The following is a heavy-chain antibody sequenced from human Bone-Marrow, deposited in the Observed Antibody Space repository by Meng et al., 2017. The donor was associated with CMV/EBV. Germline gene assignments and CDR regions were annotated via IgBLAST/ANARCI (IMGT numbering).Heavy chain of an antibody. J-gene: IGHJ5*02. CDR2: INPNSGGT. D-gene: IGHD6-6*01. CDR1: GYTFTGYY. V-gene: IGHV1-2*02. Sequence: ASVKVSCKASGYTFTGYYMHWVRQAPGQGLEWMGWINPNSGGTNYAQKFQGRVTMTRDTSISTAYMELSRLRSEDTAVYYCARGRLIAARRANWFDPWGQGTLVTVSS. CDR3: ARGRLIAARRANWFDP.